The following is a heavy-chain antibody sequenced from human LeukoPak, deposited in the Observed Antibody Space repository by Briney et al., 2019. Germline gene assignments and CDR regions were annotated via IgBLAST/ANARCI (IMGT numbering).Heavy chain of an antibody. V-gene: IGHV4-34*01. J-gene: IGHJ5*02. CDR1: GGSFSGYY. Sequence: PSETLSLTCAVYGGSFSGYYWSWIRPPPGKGLEWIGEINHSGSTNYNPSLKSRVTISVDTSKNQFSLKLSSVTAADTAVYYCARGPYCGGDCYFRRYYEVYNWFDPWGQGTLVTVSS. CDR3: ARGPYCGGDCYFRRYYEVYNWFDP. CDR2: INHSGST. D-gene: IGHD2-21*02.